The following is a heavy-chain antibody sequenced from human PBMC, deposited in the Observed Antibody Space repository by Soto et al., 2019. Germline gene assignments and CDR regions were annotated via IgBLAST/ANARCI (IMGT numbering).Heavy chain of an antibody. CDR2: ISCYNGKT. V-gene: IGHV1-18*01. J-gene: IGHJ6*02. Sequence: QFQVVQSGDEVKETGASVRVSCKTSGYSFTAYGISWVRQAPGQGLEWMGWISCYNGKTKYAQKVQGRVTMTTDTAKSTAYLEMKSPKTDNTVIYSRARDATPRQLRFLEWHNNDYKVMDVWGQGTTVTVSS. D-gene: IGHD3-3*01. CDR1: GYSFTAYG. CDR3: ARDATPRQLRFLEWHNNDYKVMDV.